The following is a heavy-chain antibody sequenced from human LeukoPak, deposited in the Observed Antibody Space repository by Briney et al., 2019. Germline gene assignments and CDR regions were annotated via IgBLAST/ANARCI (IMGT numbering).Heavy chain of an antibody. CDR2: IRYDGSNK. D-gene: IGHD2-15*01. V-gene: IGHV3-30*02. CDR3: ANQGVAVPPL. J-gene: IGHJ3*01. CDR1: GFTFGAYG. Sequence: PGGSLRLSCAASGFTFGAYGMHWVRQAPGKWLEWVAFIRYDGSNKYYTDSVKGRFTISRDNSKNTLYLQMNSLRAGDTAVYYCANQGVAVPPLWGQGTMVTVSS.